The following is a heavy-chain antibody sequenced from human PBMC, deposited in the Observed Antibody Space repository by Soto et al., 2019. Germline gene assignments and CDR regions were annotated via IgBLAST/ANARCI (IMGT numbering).Heavy chain of an antibody. Sequence: VSLRLSCAASGFTFSSYGMSGVRQAPGKGLEWVSAISGSGGSTYYADSVKGRFTISRDNSKNTLYLQMNSLRAEDTAVYYCAKSPSSIPNWFDPWGQGTLVTVSS. D-gene: IGHD2-2*02. J-gene: IGHJ5*02. CDR1: GFTFSSYG. V-gene: IGHV3-23*01. CDR3: AKSPSSIPNWFDP. CDR2: ISGSGGST.